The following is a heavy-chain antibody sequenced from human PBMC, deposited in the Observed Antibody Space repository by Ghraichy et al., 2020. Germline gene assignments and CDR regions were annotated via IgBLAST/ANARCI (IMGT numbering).Heavy chain of an antibody. CDR3: AKGATVTTFAFYFDY. Sequence: GGSLRLSCAASGFTFSSYGMHWVRQAPGKGLEWVAFIRYDGSNKYYADSVKGRFTISRDNSKNTLYLQMNSLRAEDTAVYYCAKGATVTTFAFYFDYWGQGPLVTVSS. CDR2: IRYDGSNK. CDR1: GFTFSSYG. D-gene: IGHD4-17*01. V-gene: IGHV3-30*02. J-gene: IGHJ4*02.